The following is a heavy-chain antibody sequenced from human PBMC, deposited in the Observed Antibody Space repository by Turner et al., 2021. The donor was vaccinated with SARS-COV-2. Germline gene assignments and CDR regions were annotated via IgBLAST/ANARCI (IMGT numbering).Heavy chain of an antibody. CDR1: GFTFSSYW. V-gene: IGHV3-7*03. D-gene: IGHD2-21*02. CDR3: ARDGGDPPRYFQH. J-gene: IGHJ1*01. Sequence: EVQLVESGGGLVQPGGSLRLPCAASGFTFSSYWMTWVRQTPGKGLEWVANIQQDGSEKYYVDSVKGRFTISRDNAKNSLYLQMNSLRAEDTAVYYCARDGGDPPRYFQHWGQGTLVTVSS. CDR2: IQQDGSEK.